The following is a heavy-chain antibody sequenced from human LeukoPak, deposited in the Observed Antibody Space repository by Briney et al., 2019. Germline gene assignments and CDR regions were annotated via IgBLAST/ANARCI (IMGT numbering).Heavy chain of an antibody. CDR2: INHSGST. D-gene: IGHD6-19*01. CDR1: GGSFSGYY. CDR3: ARGTTRIAVAGMGGEDH. Sequence: PSETLSLTCAVYGGSFSGYYWSWIRQPPGKGLEWIGEINHSGSTNYNPSLKSRVTISVDTSKNQFSLKLSSVTAADTAVYFCARGTTRIAVAGMGGEDHWGQGTLVTVSS. J-gene: IGHJ4*02. V-gene: IGHV4-34*01.